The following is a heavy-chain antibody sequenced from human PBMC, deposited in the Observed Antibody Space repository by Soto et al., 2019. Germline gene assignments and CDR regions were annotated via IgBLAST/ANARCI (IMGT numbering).Heavy chain of an antibody. J-gene: IGHJ6*02. CDR2: ISGSGGST. D-gene: IGHD3-3*01. CDR3: AKRMSGPIYYYYYGMDV. CDR1: GFTFSSYA. V-gene: IGHV3-23*01. Sequence: GGSLRLSCAASGFTFSSYAMSWFRQAPGKGLEWVSAISGSGGSTYYADSVKGRFTISRDNSKNTLYLQMNSLRAEDTAVYYCAKRMSGPIYYYYYGMDVWGQGTTVTVSS.